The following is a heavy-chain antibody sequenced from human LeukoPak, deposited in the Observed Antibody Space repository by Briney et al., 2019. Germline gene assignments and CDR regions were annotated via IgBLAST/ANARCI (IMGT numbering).Heavy chain of an antibody. J-gene: IGHJ5*02. Sequence: GASVKVSCKASGYTFTSYGISWVRQAPGQGLEWMGWISAYNGNKNYAQKLQGRVTMTTDTSTSTAYMELRSLRSDDTAVYYCARDAVWFGELFFWFDPWGQGTLVTVSS. CDR1: GYTFTSYG. CDR3: ARDAVWFGELFFWFDP. CDR2: ISAYNGNK. V-gene: IGHV1-18*01. D-gene: IGHD3-10*01.